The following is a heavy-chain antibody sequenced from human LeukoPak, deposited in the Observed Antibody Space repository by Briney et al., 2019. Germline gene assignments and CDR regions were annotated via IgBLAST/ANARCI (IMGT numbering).Heavy chain of an antibody. CDR2: IYSSGST. D-gene: IGHD5-18*01. Sequence: SETLSLTCAVYRGSFSGYYWSWIRQPPGKGLEWIGYIYSSGSTNYNPSLKSRVTISVDTSNNQFSLKLSSVTAADTAVYYCARGHSYGYGWFDPWGQGTLVTVSS. J-gene: IGHJ5*02. V-gene: IGHV4-59*01. CDR1: RGSFSGYY. CDR3: ARGHSYGYGWFDP.